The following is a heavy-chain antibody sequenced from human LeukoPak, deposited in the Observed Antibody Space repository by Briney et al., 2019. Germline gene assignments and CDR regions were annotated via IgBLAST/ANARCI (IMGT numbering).Heavy chain of an antibody. CDR2: ISSSGSYI. CDR3: ARDPSIVLIPTTISSFDY. Sequence: SGGSLRLSCAASGFTFSNYTMNWVRQAPGKGLEWVSSISSSGSYIYYADSVKGRFTISRDNAKNSLYLQMNSLRAEDTAVYYCARDPSIVLIPTTISSFDYWGRGTLVTVSS. D-gene: IGHD2-2*02. V-gene: IGHV3-21*01. J-gene: IGHJ4*02. CDR1: GFTFSNYT.